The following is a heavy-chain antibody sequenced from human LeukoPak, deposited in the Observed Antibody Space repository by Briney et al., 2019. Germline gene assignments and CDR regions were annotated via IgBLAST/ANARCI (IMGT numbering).Heavy chain of an antibody. J-gene: IGHJ4*02. CDR1: GGSISSYY. CDR2: IYYSGST. Sequence: PSETLSLTCTVSGGSISSYYWSWIRQPPGKVLEWIGYIYYSGSTNYNPSLKSRVTISVDTSKNQFSLKLSSVTAADTAVYYCASIAVGAGSDYWGQGTLVTVSS. D-gene: IGHD1-26*01. V-gene: IGHV4-59*01. CDR3: ASIAVGAGSDY.